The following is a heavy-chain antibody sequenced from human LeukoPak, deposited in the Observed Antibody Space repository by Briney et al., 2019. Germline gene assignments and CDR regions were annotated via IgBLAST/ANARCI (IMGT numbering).Heavy chain of an antibody. J-gene: IGHJ6*03. V-gene: IGHV4-4*02. Sequence: SETLSLTCTVSGGSISSSNWWSWVRRPPGKGLEWIGEINHSGSTNYNPSLKSRVTISVDTSKNQFSLKLSSVTAADTAVYYCARGRGVRGLYYMDVWGKGTTVTVSS. CDR1: GGSISSSNW. D-gene: IGHD3-10*01. CDR2: INHSGST. CDR3: ARGRGVRGLYYMDV.